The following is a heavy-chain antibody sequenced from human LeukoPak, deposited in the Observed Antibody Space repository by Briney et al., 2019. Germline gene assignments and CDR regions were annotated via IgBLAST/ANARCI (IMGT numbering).Heavy chain of an antibody. CDR3: VRGAGPYGDYRDY. D-gene: IGHD4-17*01. CDR2: FSISNTI. J-gene: IGHJ4*02. V-gene: IGHV3-48*01. CDR1: GFTFRTYS. Sequence: PGGSLRLSCAASGFTFRTYSMNWVRQAPGKGLEWVSCFSISNTIYYADSVKGRFTISRDNDENSLYLQMNSLRAEDTAVYYCVRGAGPYGDYRDYWGQGTLVTVSS.